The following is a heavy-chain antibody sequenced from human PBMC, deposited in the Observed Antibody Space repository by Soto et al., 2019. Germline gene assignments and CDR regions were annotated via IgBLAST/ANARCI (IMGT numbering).Heavy chain of an antibody. J-gene: IGHJ6*02. V-gene: IGHV3-53*01. CDR2: IYSGGST. Sequence: GGSLRLSCAASGFTVSSNYMSWVRQAPGKGLERVSVIYSGGSTYYADSVRGRFTISRDNSKNTLYLQMKSLRAEDTAVYYCASDPPATSHXMDVRGQGTTVXVXS. CDR3: ASDPPATSHXMDV. CDR1: GFTVSSNY.